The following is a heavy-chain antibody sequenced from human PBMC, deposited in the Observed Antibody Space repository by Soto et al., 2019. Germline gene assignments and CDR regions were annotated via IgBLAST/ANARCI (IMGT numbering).Heavy chain of an antibody. CDR3: ARVRRVAATTGIFDY. Sequence: SETLFLTCSVSGGSISSGGYSWSWIRQPPGQGLEWIGYIYHSGSTYYNPSLKSRVTISVDTSKNQFSLKLSSVTAAATAVYYCARVRRVAATTGIFDYWGQGTLVTVSS. CDR1: GGSISSGGYS. D-gene: IGHD4-17*01. V-gene: IGHV4-30-2*01. J-gene: IGHJ4*02. CDR2: IYHSGST.